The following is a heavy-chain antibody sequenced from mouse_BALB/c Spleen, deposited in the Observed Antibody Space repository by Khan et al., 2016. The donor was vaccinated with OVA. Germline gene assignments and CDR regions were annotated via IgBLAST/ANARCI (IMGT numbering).Heavy chain of an antibody. J-gene: IGHJ3*01. CDR3: ARHRFTSPAAWFAY. Sequence: EVELVESGGDLVKPGGSQKLSCEASGFTFSSYGMSWVRQTPDKRLEWVATISNGGSYTYYPDSVKGRLTISRDNAKNTLYLQMSSLKSEDTAMYYCARHRFTSPAAWFAYWGQGTLVTVSA. V-gene: IGHV5-6*01. CDR1: GFTFSSYG. CDR2: ISNGGSYT. D-gene: IGHD1-1*01.